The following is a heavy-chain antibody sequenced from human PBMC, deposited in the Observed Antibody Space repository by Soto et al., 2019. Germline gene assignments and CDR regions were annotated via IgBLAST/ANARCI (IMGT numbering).Heavy chain of an antibody. CDR1: GDSISSFY. J-gene: IGHJ4*02. CDR3: VTGAGWLPDY. D-gene: IGHD5-12*01. V-gene: IGHV4-59*01. Sequence: SETLSLTCTVSGDSISSFYCNWVRQSPGKGLEWIGYIYKSESTKYNPSLQSRVTISADTSKNQFSLRLTSVTAADTAVYYCVTGAGWLPDYWGQGTLVTVSS. CDR2: IYKSEST.